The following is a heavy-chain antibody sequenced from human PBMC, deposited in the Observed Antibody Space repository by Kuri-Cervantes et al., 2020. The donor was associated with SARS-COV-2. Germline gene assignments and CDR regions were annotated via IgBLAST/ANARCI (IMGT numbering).Heavy chain of an antibody. Sequence: GESLKISCAASGFTFNNYDMYWVRQAPGKGLEWVAVISYDGSKKYYADSVKGRFTISRDNSKSTLYLPMYNLGAEDTAVYYCARQGGRAIYFDYWGRGTLVTVSS. CDR2: ISYDGSKK. CDR1: GFTFNNYD. D-gene: IGHD6-25*01. J-gene: IGHJ4*02. V-gene: IGHV3-30-3*01. CDR3: ARQGGRAIYFDY.